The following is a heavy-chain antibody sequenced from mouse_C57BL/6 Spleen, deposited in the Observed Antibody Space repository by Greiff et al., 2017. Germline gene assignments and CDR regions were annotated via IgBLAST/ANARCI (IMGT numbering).Heavy chain of an antibody. CDR1: GYTFTSYW. J-gene: IGHJ1*03. V-gene: IGHV1-50*01. CDR3: ARGGIGERWYFGV. CDR2: IDPSDSYT. Sequence: QVQLQQPGADLVQPGASVKLSCKASGYTFTSYWMQWVKQSPGQGLEWIGEIDPSDSYTNYNQKFKGKSTLTVDTSSSTAYMQLSSLTSEDSAVYYCARGGIGERWYFGVWGTGTTVTVSS.